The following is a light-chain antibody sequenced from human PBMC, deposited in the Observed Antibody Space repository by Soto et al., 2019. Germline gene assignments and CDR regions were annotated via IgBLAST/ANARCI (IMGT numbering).Light chain of an antibody. CDR1: QDINVY. V-gene: IGKV1-39*01. CDR3: KHGYVAPYS. CDR2: SAS. J-gene: IGKJ2*03. Sequence: DIQMTQSPSSVSASIGDTVTITCRASQDINVYLNWYQQKPGEVPKLLIYSASTLHSGVPSRFTGSGSETAFTLTITSLQPEDFATYYCKHGYVAPYSFGQGTKVDIK.